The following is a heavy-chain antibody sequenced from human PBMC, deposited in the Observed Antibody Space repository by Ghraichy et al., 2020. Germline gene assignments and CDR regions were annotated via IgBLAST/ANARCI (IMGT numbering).Heavy chain of an antibody. CDR1: GGSISSYSYY. Sequence: SETLSLTCTVSGGSISSYSYYWGWIRQPPGKGLEWIGSMYYSGSTYYNPSLKSRVSISVDKSKNQFSLKLSSVTAADTAVYYCARLVCEVPAALVEGVCWFDPWGQGTLVTVSS. V-gene: IGHV4-39*01. D-gene: IGHD2-2*01. J-gene: IGHJ5*02. CDR3: ARLVCEVPAALVEGVCWFDP. CDR2: MYYSGST.